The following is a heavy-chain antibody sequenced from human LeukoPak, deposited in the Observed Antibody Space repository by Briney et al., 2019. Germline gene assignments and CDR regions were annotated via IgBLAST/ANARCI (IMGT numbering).Heavy chain of an antibody. D-gene: IGHD1-26*01. V-gene: IGHV3-23*01. CDR1: GFTFSSYA. J-gene: IGHJ5*02. Sequence: GGSLRLSCAASGFTFSSYAMSWVRQAPGKGLEWVSAITGSGDSGDRTYYADSVKGRFTISRDNSKNTLYLQTNSLRAEDTAVYYCARDRYSGSYGRKYNWFDPWGQGTLVTVSS. CDR3: ARDRYSGSYGRKYNWFDP. CDR2: ITGSGDSGDRT.